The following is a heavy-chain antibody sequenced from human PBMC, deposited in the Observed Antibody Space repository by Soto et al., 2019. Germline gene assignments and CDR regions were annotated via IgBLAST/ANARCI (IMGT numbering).Heavy chain of an antibody. D-gene: IGHD3-3*01. Sequence: SGPTLVNPPQTLTLTCTFSGFSLSTSGVGVGWIRQPPGKALEWLALIYWNDDKRYSPSLKSRLTITKDTSKNQVVLTMTNMDPVDTATYYCAHTGGPNYDFWSGYPKDFDYWGQGTLVTVSS. CDR2: IYWNDDK. CDR1: GFSLSTSGVG. J-gene: IGHJ4*02. CDR3: AHTGGPNYDFWSGYPKDFDY. V-gene: IGHV2-5*01.